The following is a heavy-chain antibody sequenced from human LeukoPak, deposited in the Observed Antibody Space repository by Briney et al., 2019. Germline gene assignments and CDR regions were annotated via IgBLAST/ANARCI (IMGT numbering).Heavy chain of an antibody. Sequence: ASVKVSCKASGDTFPNYYIHWLRQAPGQGLEWMGLVNPGGASTTYAQKFEGRVTMARDTSTTTVYMDLSSLRYDDTAVYYCAREGDVVTTYNWFDPWGQGTLVTVSS. CDR2: VNPGGAST. CDR1: GDTFPNYY. V-gene: IGHV1-46*01. CDR3: AREGDVVTTYNWFDP. D-gene: IGHD2-21*02. J-gene: IGHJ5*02.